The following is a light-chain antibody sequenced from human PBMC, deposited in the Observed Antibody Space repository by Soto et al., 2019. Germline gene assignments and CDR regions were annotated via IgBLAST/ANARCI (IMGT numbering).Light chain of an antibody. Sequence: DIQRTQSPSSLSASVGDRVTITCRASQNIINYLNWYQQKRGQAPQLXIYVASRLESGVPSRFSGSGSGTDFTLTISSLQPEDFATAYCQQSYNAPITFGQGTRLEIK. CDR1: QNIINY. V-gene: IGKV1-39*01. CDR3: QQSYNAPIT. CDR2: VAS. J-gene: IGKJ5*01.